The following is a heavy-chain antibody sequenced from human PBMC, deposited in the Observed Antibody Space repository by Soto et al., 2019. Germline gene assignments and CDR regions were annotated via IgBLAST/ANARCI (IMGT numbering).Heavy chain of an antibody. CDR2: INAGNGNT. D-gene: IGHD3-3*01. CDR3: ARVGYDFWSGYYPYYGMDV. J-gene: IGHJ6*02. V-gene: IGHV1-3*01. Sequence: QVQLVQSGAEVKKPGASVKVSCRASGYIFTSYAMHWVRQAPGQRLEWMGWINAGNGNTNYAQKLQGRVTMTTDTSTSTAYMELRSLRSDDTAVYYCARVGYDFWSGYYPYYGMDVWGQGTTVTVSS. CDR1: GYIFTSYA.